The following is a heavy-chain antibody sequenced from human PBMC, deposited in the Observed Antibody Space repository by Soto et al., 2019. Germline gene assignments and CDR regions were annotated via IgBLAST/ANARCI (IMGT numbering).Heavy chain of an antibody. CDR1: GGSISSGVYY. CDR3: AGIYSGSPGGTLRY. CDR2: IYYSGST. V-gene: IGHV4-31*03. Sequence: QVQLQESGPGLVKPSQTLSLTCTVSGGSISSGVYYWSWIRQHPGKGLEWIGYIYYSGSTYYNPSLTSRVTISVDTSKNQFSLKLSSVTAADTAVYYCAGIYSGSPGGTLRYWGQGTLVTVSS. D-gene: IGHD1-26*01. J-gene: IGHJ4*02.